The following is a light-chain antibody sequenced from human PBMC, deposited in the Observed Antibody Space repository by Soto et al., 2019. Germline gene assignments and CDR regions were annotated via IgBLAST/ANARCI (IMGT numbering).Light chain of an antibody. V-gene: IGKV1-39*01. Sequence: DIQMTQSPSSLSAFVGDRVTITCRASQSISNSLNWYQQKPGKAPRLLISTISSLQSGVPSRFTGSGSGTDFTLTISSLQPEDFATYYCQQTHSTPLTLGG. CDR3: QQTHSTPLT. CDR1: QSISNS. CDR2: TIS. J-gene: IGKJ4*01.